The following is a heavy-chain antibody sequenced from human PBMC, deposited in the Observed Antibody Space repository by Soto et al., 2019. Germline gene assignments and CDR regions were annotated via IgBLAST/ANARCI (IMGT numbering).Heavy chain of an antibody. J-gene: IGHJ6*02. CDR3: AKPPGYSSGPHYYYGMDV. Sequence: GGSLRLSCAASGFTFSSYAMSWVRQAPGKGLEWVSAISGSGGSTYYADSVKGRFTISRDNSKNTLYLQMNSLRAEDTAVYYCAKPPGYSSGPHYYYGMDVWGQGTTVTVSS. CDR1: GFTFSSYA. CDR2: ISGSGGST. V-gene: IGHV3-23*01. D-gene: IGHD6-19*01.